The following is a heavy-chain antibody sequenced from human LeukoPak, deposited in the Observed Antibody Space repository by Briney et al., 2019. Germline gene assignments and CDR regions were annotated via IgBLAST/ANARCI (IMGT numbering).Heavy chain of an antibody. Sequence: ASVKVSCKASGYTFTSYGISWVRQAPGQGLEWMGWISAYNGNTNYAQKLQGRVTMTTDTSTSTAYMELRSLRSDDTAVYYCARGVEDYGDYFYLDYYYGMDVWGQGTTVTVSS. J-gene: IGHJ6*02. CDR2: ISAYNGNT. V-gene: IGHV1-18*01. CDR3: ARGVEDYGDYFYLDYYYGMDV. D-gene: IGHD4-17*01. CDR1: GYTFTSYG.